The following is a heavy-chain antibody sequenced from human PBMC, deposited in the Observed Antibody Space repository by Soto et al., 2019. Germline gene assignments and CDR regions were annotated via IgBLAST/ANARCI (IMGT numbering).Heavy chain of an antibody. V-gene: IGHV5-51*01. D-gene: IGHD3-10*01. CDR1: GYSFTSYW. CDR2: IYPGDSDT. J-gene: IGHJ6*02. Sequence: GESLKISCKGSGYSFTSYWIGWVRQMPGKGLEWMGIIYPGDSDTRYSPSFQGQVTISADKSISTAYLQWSSLKASDTAMYYCARTAKYYYGSGSYYIFRGMDVWGQGTTVTVSS. CDR3: ARTAKYYYGSGSYYIFRGMDV.